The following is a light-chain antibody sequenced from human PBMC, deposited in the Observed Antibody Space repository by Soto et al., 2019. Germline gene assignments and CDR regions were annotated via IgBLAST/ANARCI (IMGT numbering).Light chain of an antibody. CDR1: QSVSGN. Sequence: IVRTQSPATLSLSPGERTTLACRSSQSVSGNLAWYQQKPGQAPRLLIYGASTRATGIPARFSGSGSGTEFTLTISSLQSEDFAVYYCQQYNNWPPWTFGQGTKVDIK. CDR3: QQYNNWPPWT. CDR2: GAS. V-gene: IGKV3-15*01. J-gene: IGKJ1*01.